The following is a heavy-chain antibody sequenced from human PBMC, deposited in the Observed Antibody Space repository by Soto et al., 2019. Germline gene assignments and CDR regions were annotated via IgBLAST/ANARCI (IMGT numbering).Heavy chain of an antibody. CDR3: ARGYYYDGSGYSD. V-gene: IGHV1-18*01. CDR1: GYTFTSYG. J-gene: IGHJ4*02. CDR2: IITYNGNT. D-gene: IGHD3-22*01. Sequence: QVPLVQSGDEVKKPGASVRVSCKASGYTFTSYGISWVRQAPGQGLEWMGCIITYNGNTEYAQKLQGRVTMTTDTSTSTAYMELRSLRSDDTAVYYCARGYYYDGSGYSDWGQGTLVTVSS.